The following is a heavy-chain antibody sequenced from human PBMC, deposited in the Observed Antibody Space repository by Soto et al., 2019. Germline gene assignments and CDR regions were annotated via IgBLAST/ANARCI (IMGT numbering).Heavy chain of an antibody. V-gene: IGHV3-30-3*01. Sequence: GGSLRLSCAASGFTFSSYAMHWVRQAPGKGLEWVAVISYDGSNKYYADSVKGRFTISRDNSKNTLYLQMNSLRAEDTAVYYCARERRPRYYFDYWGQGTLVTVSS. CDR1: GFTFSSYA. J-gene: IGHJ4*02. CDR3: ARERRPRYYFDY. CDR2: ISYDGSNK.